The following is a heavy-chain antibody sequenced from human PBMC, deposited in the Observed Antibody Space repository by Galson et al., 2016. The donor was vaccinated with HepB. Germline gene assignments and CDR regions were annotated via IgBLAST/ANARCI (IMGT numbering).Heavy chain of an antibody. J-gene: IGHJ6*02. CDR2: ISYDGNNR. V-gene: IGHV3-33*08. Sequence: SLRLSCATSGFTFNNYGIDWVRQAPGKGLEWVAVISYDGNNRHYADAVKGRFTISRDSSTNTVYLQMNSLRADDTAVYFCARGRGLLHYYSGMDVWGQGTPVTFSS. CDR1: GFTFNNYG. D-gene: IGHD4-17*01. CDR3: ARGRGLLHYYSGMDV.